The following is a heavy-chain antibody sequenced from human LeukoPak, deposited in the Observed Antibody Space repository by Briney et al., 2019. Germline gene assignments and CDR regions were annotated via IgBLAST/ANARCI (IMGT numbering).Heavy chain of an antibody. J-gene: IGHJ5*02. Sequence: ASVKVSCKASGGTFSNYAITRVRQAPGQGLEWMGRILPLLGIADYAQKFQGGVTITADKSTSTAYMELSSLRSEDTAMYYYAINYYDSTYWFDPWGQGTLVTVSS. V-gene: IGHV1-69*04. CDR2: ILPLLGIA. CDR3: AINYYDSTYWFDP. CDR1: GGTFSNYA. D-gene: IGHD3-22*01.